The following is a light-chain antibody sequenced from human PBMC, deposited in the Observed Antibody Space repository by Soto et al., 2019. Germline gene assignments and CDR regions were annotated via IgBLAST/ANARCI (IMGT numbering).Light chain of an antibody. J-gene: IGKJ1*01. CDR3: QQYHSYPWT. CDR2: KAS. V-gene: IGKV1-5*03. CDR1: ESISSW. Sequence: DIQMTQSPSTLSASVGDRVTITCRASESISSWLAWYQQKPGKAPKLLIYKASNLESGVPSRFSGSGSGTEFNLTISSLQPDDFATYYCQQYHSYPWTFGQGTKVEI.